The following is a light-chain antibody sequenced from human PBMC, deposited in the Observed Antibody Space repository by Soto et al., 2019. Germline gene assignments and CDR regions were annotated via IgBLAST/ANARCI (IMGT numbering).Light chain of an antibody. V-gene: IGLV2-14*01. J-gene: IGLJ1*01. CDR2: EVS. Sequence: QSALTQPASVSWSPGQSITISCAGTSSDVGGYKYVSWYQQHPGKAPKLMIYEVSNRPSGVSNRFSGSKSGNTASLTISGLQAEDEADYYCNSYTSTHTGVFATGTKLTVL. CDR3: NSYTSTHTGV. CDR1: SSDVGGYKY.